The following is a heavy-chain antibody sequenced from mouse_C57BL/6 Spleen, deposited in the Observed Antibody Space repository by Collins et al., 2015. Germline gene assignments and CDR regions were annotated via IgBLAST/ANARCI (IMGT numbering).Heavy chain of an antibody. CDR2: INPDSRTI. Sequence: EVKLLQSGGGLVQPGGSLKLSCAASGIDFSRYWMSWIRRAPGKGLEWIGEINPDSRTINYAPSLKDKFIISRDNAKNTLHLQMSKVRSEDTALYYCARAGYYGLMAYWGQGTSVTVSS. J-gene: IGHJ4*01. CDR1: GIDFSRYW. V-gene: IGHV4-1*01. D-gene: IGHD1-1*01. CDR3: ARAGYYGLMAY.